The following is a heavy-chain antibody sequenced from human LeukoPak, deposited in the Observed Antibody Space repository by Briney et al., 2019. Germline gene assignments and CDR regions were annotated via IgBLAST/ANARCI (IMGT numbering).Heavy chain of an antibody. CDR1: GYTLTELS. CDR3: ATLPYGGNSKEAFDI. Sequence: ASVKVSCKVSGYTLTELSMHWVRQAPGKGLEWMGGFDPEDGETIYAQKFRGRVTMTEDTSTDTAYMELSSLRSEDTAVYYCATLPYGGNSKEAFDIWGQGTMVTVSS. D-gene: IGHD4-23*01. J-gene: IGHJ3*02. CDR2: FDPEDGET. V-gene: IGHV1-24*01.